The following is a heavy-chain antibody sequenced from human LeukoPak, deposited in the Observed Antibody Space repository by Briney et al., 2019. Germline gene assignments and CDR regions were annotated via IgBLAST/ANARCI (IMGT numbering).Heavy chain of an antibody. CDR1: GFTFSSYA. V-gene: IGHV3-23*01. J-gene: IGHJ2*01. D-gene: IGHD2-15*01. CDR2: ISGSGGST. CDR3: AKAGVGIVVVVAARYWYFDL. Sequence: GGSLRLSCAASGFTFSSYAMSWVRQAPGKGLEWVSAISGSGGSTFYADSVKGRFTISRDNSQNTLYLQMNSLRAEDTAVYYCAKAGVGIVVVVAARYWYFDLWGRGTLVTVSS.